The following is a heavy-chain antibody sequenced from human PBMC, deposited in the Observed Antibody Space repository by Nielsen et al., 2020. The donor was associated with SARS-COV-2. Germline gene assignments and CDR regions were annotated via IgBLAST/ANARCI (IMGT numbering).Heavy chain of an antibody. Sequence: SETLSLTCTVSGGSISSYYWSWIRQPPGKGLEWIGYIYYSGSTNYNPSLKSRVTISVDTSKNQFSLKLSSVTAADTAVYCCARGAGDGVFDPWGQGTLVTVSS. J-gene: IGHJ5*02. CDR3: ARGAGDGVFDP. V-gene: IGHV4-59*01. CDR1: GGSISSYY. D-gene: IGHD7-27*01. CDR2: IYYSGST.